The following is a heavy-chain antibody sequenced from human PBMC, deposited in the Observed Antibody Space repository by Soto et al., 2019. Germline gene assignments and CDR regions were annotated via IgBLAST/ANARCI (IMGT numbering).Heavy chain of an antibody. CDR2: ISGSGAST. CDR3: AKPHGAITVITSFDN. J-gene: IGHJ4*02. Sequence: GGSLRLPCVASGFTFNKYALAWVRQAPGKGLEWVSAISGSGASTYDADSVKGRFTISRDNPNNTLYLQMNSLRAEDTAVYYCAKPHGAITVITSFDNWGQGTPVTVSS. D-gene: IGHD3-16*01. V-gene: IGHV3-23*01. CDR1: GFTFNKYA.